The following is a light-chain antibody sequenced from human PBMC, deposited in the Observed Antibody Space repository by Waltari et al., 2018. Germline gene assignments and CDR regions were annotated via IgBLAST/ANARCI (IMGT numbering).Light chain of an antibody. V-gene: IGKV2-28*01. CDR3: MQPLETPVT. CDR2: LAS. J-gene: IGKJ1*01. Sequence: VMTQSPLSLPVTPGETASISSRSSQSLLHTHGYSYLDWYFQKPGQSPQRLIYLASKRASGVPDRFSGSGSGTEFTLTISRVEAEDVGVYYCMQPLETPVTFGQGTKLEI. CDR1: QSLLHTHGYSY.